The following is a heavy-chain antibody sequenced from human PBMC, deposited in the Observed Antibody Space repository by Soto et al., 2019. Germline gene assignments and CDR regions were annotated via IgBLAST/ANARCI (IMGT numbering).Heavy chain of an antibody. CDR1: GFNFNEYG. Sequence: PGGSLRLSCAASGFNFNEYGMHWVREAPGKGLEWVSSISWNSVSIGYADSVKGRFTISRDNAKNSLYLQMNTLRAEDTALYYCAKDMENGYNPYYYYGMDVWGQGTTVTVS. V-gene: IGHV3-9*01. D-gene: IGHD3-10*01. J-gene: IGHJ6*02. CDR2: ISWNSVSI. CDR3: AKDMENGYNPYYYYGMDV.